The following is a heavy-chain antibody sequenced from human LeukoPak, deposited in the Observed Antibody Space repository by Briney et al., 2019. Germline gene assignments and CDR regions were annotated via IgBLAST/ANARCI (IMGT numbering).Heavy chain of an antibody. CDR2: TSSDGRNK. CDR3: ARDLTPVARGVIKIHYYYGMDV. J-gene: IGHJ6*02. V-gene: IGHV3-30*03. D-gene: IGHD3-10*01. Sequence: PGGSLRLSCSASGFILDSYAMHWVRQAPGKGLEWVAITSSDGRNKYHIESVKGRFSISRDDSKNTVYLQMNSLRPEDTAVYYCARDLTPVARGVIKIHYYYGMDVWGQGTTVTVSS. CDR1: GFILDSYA.